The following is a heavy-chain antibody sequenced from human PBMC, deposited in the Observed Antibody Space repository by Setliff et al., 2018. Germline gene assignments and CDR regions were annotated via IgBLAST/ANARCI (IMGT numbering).Heavy chain of an antibody. CDR3: ARSSYYASGNSHNYYMDV. D-gene: IGHD3-10*01. V-gene: IGHV4-61*01. CDR1: GDSIMSPTYT. Sequence: SETLSLTCTVSGDSIMSPTYTWTWIRQPPGKGLEWIGYFYHSGSTNYNPSLKGRVTMTSDTSRNQLSLKLTSVSAADTAIYYCARSSYYASGNSHNYYMDVWGKGTAVTSP. CDR2: FYHSGST. J-gene: IGHJ6*03.